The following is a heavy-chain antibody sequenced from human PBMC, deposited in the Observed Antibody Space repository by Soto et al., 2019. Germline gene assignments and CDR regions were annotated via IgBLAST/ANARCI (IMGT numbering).Heavy chain of an antibody. CDR1: GGSISSGNW. CDR3: ARDRRTVVYGMDL. Sequence: PSETLSLTCAVSGGSISSGNWWSWVRQPPGKGLEWIGEIYHSGSTNYNPSLKSRVTISVDKSKNQFSLTLTSVTAADTAVYYCARDRRTVVYGMDLWGQGTTVTVSS. J-gene: IGHJ6*02. D-gene: IGHD2-21*01. CDR2: IYHSGST. V-gene: IGHV4-4*02.